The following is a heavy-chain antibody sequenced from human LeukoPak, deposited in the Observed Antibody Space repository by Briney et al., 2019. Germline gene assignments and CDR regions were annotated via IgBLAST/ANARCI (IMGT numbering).Heavy chain of an antibody. CDR2: ITGSGGST. Sequence: GGSLRLSCAASGFTFSSYAMNWVRQAPGTRLEWVSGITGSGGSTYYADYVKGRFTISRDNSKHTLYLQMKSLRAEDTGVYYCAKGQGSDYLPTFDSWGQGTLVNVPS. V-gene: IGHV3-23*01. J-gene: IGHJ4*02. D-gene: IGHD4-11*01. CDR3: AKGQGSDYLPTFDS. CDR1: GFTFSSYA.